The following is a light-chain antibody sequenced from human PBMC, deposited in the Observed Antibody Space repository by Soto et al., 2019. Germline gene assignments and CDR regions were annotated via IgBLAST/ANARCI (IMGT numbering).Light chain of an antibody. CDR3: QQLDSYPLT. J-gene: IGKJ4*01. CDR2: DAS. V-gene: IGKV1-9*01. CDR1: QGISSS. Sequence: DIQLTQSPSFLSASVGDRVTITCRASQGISSSLAWYQQKPGNAPQLLIYDASTLQTGVPSRFSGSGSGTEFTLTISSLQPENFATYYCQQLDSYPLTFGGGTKVEIK.